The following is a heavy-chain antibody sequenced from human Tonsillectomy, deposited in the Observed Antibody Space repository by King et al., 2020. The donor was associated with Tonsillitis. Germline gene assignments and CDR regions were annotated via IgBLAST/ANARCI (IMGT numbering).Heavy chain of an antibody. J-gene: IGHJ3*02. CDR1: GFTFSSYG. CDR3: AKDLWELTPLYAFDI. Sequence: VQLVESGGGVVQPGRSLRLSCAASGFTFSSYGMHWVRQAPGKGLERVAVISYDGSNKYYADSVKGRFTISRDNSKNTLYLQMNSLRAEDTAVYYCAKDLWELTPLYAFDIWGQGTMVTVSS. CDR2: ISYDGSNK. V-gene: IGHV3-30*18. D-gene: IGHD1-26*01.